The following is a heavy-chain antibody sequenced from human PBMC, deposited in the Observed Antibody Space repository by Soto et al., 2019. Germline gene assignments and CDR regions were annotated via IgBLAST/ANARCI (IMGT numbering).Heavy chain of an antibody. CDR3: ASTRRDGYNNYYYYYGMDA. CDR1: GFTFSSYN. Sequence: GGSLSLSCAASGFTFSSYNMNWVRQAPGKGLEWVSSISSSSSYIYYADSVKGRFTISRDNAKNSLYLQMNSLRAEDTAVYYSASTRRDGYNNYYYYYGMDAWGQGTTVTVSS. D-gene: IGHD5-12*01. CDR2: ISSSSSYI. J-gene: IGHJ6*02. V-gene: IGHV3-21*01.